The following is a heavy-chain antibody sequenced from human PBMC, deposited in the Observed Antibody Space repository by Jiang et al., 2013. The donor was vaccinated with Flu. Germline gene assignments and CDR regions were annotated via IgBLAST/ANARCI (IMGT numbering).Heavy chain of an antibody. Sequence: AASGFTFSNAWMSWVRQAPGKGLEWVGRIKSKTDGGTTDYAAPVKGRFTISRDDSKNTLYLQMNSLKTEDTAVYYCTTHPPVEQQLVHVRHFQHWGQGTLVTVSS. V-gene: IGHV3-15*01. J-gene: IGHJ1*01. CDR3: TTHPPVEQQLVHVRHFQH. D-gene: IGHD6-13*01. CDR2: IKSKTDGGTT. CDR1: GFTFSNAW.